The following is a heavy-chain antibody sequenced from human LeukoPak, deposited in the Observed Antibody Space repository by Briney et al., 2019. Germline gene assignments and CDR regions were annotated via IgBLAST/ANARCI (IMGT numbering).Heavy chain of an antibody. Sequence: GGALRLSCAASGFTFSSYSMNWVRQAPGRGREWVSSISSISSYIYYADSVKGRFTISRDNAKNSLYLQMSSLRAEDTAVYYCARAGEIAVAGPYGMLVWGQGTTVTVSS. V-gene: IGHV3-21*01. CDR2: ISSISSYI. CDR1: GFTFSSYS. J-gene: IGHJ6*02. D-gene: IGHD6-19*01. CDR3: ARAGEIAVAGPYGMLV.